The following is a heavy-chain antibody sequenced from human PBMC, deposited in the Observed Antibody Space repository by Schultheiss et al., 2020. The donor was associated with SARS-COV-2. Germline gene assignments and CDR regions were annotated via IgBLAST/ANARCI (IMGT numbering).Heavy chain of an antibody. CDR1: GGSFSGYY. J-gene: IGHJ4*02. CDR3: ARGRIVGATGWMTEY. V-gene: IGHV4-34*01. Sequence: SETLSLTCAVYGGSFSGYYCSWIREPQGTGLEWLGEINHRGSNNYNQSLKSRVPIPVDRSKKHFSLNLTSVTAADKALYFCARGRIVGATGWMTEYWGQGTLVTVSS. D-gene: IGHD1-26*01. CDR2: INHRGSN.